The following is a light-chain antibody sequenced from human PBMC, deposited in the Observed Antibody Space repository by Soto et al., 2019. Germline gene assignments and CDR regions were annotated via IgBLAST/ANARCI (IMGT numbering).Light chain of an antibody. V-gene: IGKV1-6*01. Sequence: AIQLTQSPSSLSASVGDTVTITCRASQGIGNDLGWYQQKSGKDPKLLIYAASNLQSAVPSRFSGSGSGTDFTLTISGLQPEDVATYYCLQDNNYPLTFGGGTKVDI. J-gene: IGKJ4*01. CDR1: QGIGND. CDR2: AAS. CDR3: LQDNNYPLT.